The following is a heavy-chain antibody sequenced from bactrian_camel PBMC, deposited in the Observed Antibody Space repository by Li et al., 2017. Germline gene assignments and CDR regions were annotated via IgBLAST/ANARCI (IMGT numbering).Heavy chain of an antibody. Sequence: VQLVESGGGLVQPGGSLRLSCTTSGFTFSRAAMSWVRQPPGKGLEWVSTILKTGTTTRYSDSVKGRFIISRDDAKNTLFLQLNRLEFEDTAMYYCASDYGTTYYGQGTQVTVS. D-gene: IGHD1*01. CDR1: GFTFSRAA. J-gene: IGHJ4*01. CDR2: ILKTGTTT. V-gene: IGHV3S42*01.